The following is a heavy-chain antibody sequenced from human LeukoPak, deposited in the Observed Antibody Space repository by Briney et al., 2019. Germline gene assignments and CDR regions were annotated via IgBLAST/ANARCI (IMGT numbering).Heavy chain of an antibody. V-gene: IGHV3-30*02. D-gene: IGHD3-22*01. CDR2: IRYDEKSH. J-gene: IGHJ6*03. Sequence: GGSLRLSCAASGFTFSSYPMHRVRQSPGKGLEWVAFIRYDEKSHFYTDSVNGRFTISRDNSKNTLFLQMNSLRAEDTAVYYCAKESPYYYDSSAYSYYYYYMDVWGKGTTVTVSS. CDR3: AKESPYYYDSSAYSYYYYYMDV. CDR1: GFTFSSYP.